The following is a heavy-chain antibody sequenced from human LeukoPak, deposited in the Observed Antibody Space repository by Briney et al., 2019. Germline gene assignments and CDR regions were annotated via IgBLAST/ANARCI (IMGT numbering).Heavy chain of an antibody. D-gene: IGHD4-17*01. CDR3: ASWKYVDYDRTFDY. J-gene: IGHJ4*02. CDR2: IYYSGNT. Sequence: SETLSLTCIVSGGSLSGYYWVWIRQPPGEGLEWIGYIYYSGNTNYNPSLKSRVTISVDTSKNQFSLKLTSATAADTAISYCASWKYVDYDRTFDYWGQGILVTVSS. V-gene: IGHV4-59*01. CDR1: GGSLSGYY.